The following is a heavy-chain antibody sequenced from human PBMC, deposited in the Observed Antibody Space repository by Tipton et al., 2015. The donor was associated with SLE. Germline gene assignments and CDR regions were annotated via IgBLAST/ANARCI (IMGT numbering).Heavy chain of an antibody. J-gene: IGHJ3*02. Sequence: TLSLTCTVSGGSISSGSYYWSWIRQPAGKGLEWIGHIYTSGSTNYNPSLKSRVTISVDTSKNQFSLKLSSVTAADTAVYYCASGGAARPHDAFDIWGQGTMVTVSS. D-gene: IGHD6-6*01. CDR1: GGSISSGSYY. CDR2: IYTSGST. CDR3: ASGGAARPHDAFDI. V-gene: IGHV4-61*09.